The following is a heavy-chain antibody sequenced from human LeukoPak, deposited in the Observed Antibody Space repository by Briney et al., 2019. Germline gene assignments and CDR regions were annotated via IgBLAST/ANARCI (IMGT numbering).Heavy chain of an antibody. D-gene: IGHD2-2*01. CDR3: ARDPSYHGAYIDY. CDR1: GGSINSYY. Sequence: SETLSLTCTVSGGSINSYYWSWIRQPPGKGLEWIGYIYYSGSTNYNPSLKSRVTISVDTSKNQFSLKLSSVTAADTAVYYCARDPSYHGAYIDYWGQGILVTVFS. V-gene: IGHV4-59*01. CDR2: IYYSGST. J-gene: IGHJ4*02.